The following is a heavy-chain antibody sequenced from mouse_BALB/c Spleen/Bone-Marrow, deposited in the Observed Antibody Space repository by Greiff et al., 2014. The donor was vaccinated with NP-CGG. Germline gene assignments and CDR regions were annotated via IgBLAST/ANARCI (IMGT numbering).Heavy chain of an antibody. V-gene: IGHV1S81*02. Sequence: QVQLQQPGAELVKPGASVKLSCKASGYTFTNYYMYWVKQRPGQGLEWIGEITPSNGGSNFIEKFKNKATLTVDKSSSTAYMQLSSLTSEDSAVYYCSREGAYWRQGTLVTVPA. J-gene: IGHJ3*01. CDR3: SREGAY. CDR1: GYTFTNYY. CDR2: ITPSNGGS.